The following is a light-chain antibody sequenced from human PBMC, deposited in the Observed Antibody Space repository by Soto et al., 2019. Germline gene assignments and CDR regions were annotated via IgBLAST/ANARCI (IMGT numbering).Light chain of an antibody. CDR2: HAY. CDR3: QQYGSSPGT. J-gene: IGKJ5*01. CDR1: QSVSSNY. Sequence: EIVLTQSPGTLSLSPGERATLSCRASQSVSSNYLAWYHQKPGQAHRLLIFHAYNRATGIPDRFSGTGSGTDFTLTVRRLEPDDFGVYYCQQYGSSPGTFGQGTRLEIK. V-gene: IGKV3-20*01.